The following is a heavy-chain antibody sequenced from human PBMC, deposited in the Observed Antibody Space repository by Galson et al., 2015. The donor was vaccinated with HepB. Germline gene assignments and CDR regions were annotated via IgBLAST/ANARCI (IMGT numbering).Heavy chain of an antibody. Sequence: SVKVSCKASGDTFRTYALSWVRQAPGQGLEWIGNIIPIPAKTNYAQEFQGRVLITADRSTSTAYMEMRSLSFEDTAVHYCARTYYGAYQYFYYMDVWGQGTTVTVSS. CDR1: GDTFRTYA. J-gene: IGHJ6*03. D-gene: IGHD4-17*01. CDR3: ARTYYGAYQYFYYMDV. CDR2: IIPIPAKT. V-gene: IGHV1-69*04.